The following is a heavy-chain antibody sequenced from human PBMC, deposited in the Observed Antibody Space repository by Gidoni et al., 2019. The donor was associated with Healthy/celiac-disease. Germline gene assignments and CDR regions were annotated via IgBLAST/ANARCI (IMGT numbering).Heavy chain of an antibody. CDR1: GGSISSGSYY. CDR2: IYTSGST. V-gene: IGHV4-61*02. D-gene: IGHD5-12*01. CDR3: ARGSGRWLPY. Sequence: QVQLQESGPGLVKPSQTLSLTCTVSGGSISSGSYYWSWIRQPAGKGLEWIGRIYTSGSTNYNPSLKSRVTISVDTSKNQFSLKLSSVTAADTAVYYCARGSGRWLPYWGQGTLVTVSS. J-gene: IGHJ4*02.